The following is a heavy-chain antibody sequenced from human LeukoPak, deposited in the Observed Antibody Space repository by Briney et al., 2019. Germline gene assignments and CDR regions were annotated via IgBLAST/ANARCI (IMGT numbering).Heavy chain of an antibody. CDR3: ARDGSSSSYYFDY. V-gene: IGHV3-23*01. D-gene: IGHD6-13*01. CDR1: GFTVNNYG. CDR2: ISGGGGNT. Sequence: PGGSLRLSCAASGFTVNNYGMNWVRQAPGKGLEWVSVISGGGGNTYYADSVKGRFTISGDKSKNTVDLQMNSLRAEDTAIYYCARDGSSSSYYFDYWGQGTLVTVSS. J-gene: IGHJ4*02.